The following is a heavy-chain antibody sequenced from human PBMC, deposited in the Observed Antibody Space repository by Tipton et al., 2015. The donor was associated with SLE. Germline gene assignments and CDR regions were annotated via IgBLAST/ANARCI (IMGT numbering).Heavy chain of an antibody. D-gene: IGHD3-22*01. Sequence: TLSLTCAVSGYSISSSSYYWGWIRQPPGKGLEWIGSIYYSGSTYYNPSLKSRVTISVDTSKNQFSLKLSSVTAADTAVYYCARDPDSSGFDYWGQGTLVTVSS. V-gene: IGHV4-39*02. CDR1: GYSISSSSYY. CDR2: IYYSGST. CDR3: ARDPDSSGFDY. J-gene: IGHJ4*02.